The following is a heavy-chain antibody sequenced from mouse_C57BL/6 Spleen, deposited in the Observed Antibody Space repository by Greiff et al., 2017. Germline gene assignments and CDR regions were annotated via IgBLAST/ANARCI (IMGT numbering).Heavy chain of an antibody. V-gene: IGHV5-4*01. CDR1: GFTFSSHA. CDR3: AREVSSYYFDY. D-gene: IGHD1-1*01. J-gene: IGHJ2*01. Sequence: EVKLVESGGGLVKPGGSLKLSCAASGFTFSSHAMSWVRQTPEKRLEWVATISDGGSYTYYPDNVKGRFTISRDNAKNNLYLQMSHLKSEDTAMYYCAREVSSYYFDYWGQGTTLTVSS. CDR2: ISDGGSYT.